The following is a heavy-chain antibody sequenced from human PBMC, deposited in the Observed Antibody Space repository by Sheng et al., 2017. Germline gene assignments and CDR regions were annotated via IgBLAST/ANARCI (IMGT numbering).Heavy chain of an antibody. J-gene: IGHJ3*02. V-gene: IGHV3-66*01. CDR3: ARDYDAFDI. Sequence: EVQLVESGGGLVQPGGSLRLSCAASGFAVSSNYMSWVRQAPGKGLEWVSVIYTGGSIYYADSVKGRFTISRDKSKNTLYLQMNGLRAEDTAVYYCARDYDAFDIWGQGTMVTVSS. CDR1: GFAVSSNY. CDR2: IYTGGSI.